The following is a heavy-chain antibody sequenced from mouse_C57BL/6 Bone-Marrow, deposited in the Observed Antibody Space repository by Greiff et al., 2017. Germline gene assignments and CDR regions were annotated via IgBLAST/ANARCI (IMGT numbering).Heavy chain of an antibody. CDR2: IDPSDSYT. CDR1: GYTFTSYW. J-gene: IGHJ2*01. CDR3: AIYPHTCFGY. D-gene: IGHD5-1-1*01. Sequence: QVQLQQPGAELVRPGTSVKLSCKASGYTFTSYWMHWVKQRPGQGLEWIGVIDPSDSYTNYNQKFKGKATLTVDTSSSTAYMQLSSLTSEDSAVYYCAIYPHTCFGYWGQGTTLTVSS. V-gene: IGHV1-59*01.